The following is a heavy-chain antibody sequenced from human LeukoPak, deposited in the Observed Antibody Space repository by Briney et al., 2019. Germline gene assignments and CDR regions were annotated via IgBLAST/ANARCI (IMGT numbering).Heavy chain of an antibody. D-gene: IGHD3-16*02. V-gene: IGHV4-30-4*01. CDR3: ARVPRGSYPDY. CDR2: IYYSGST. CDR1: GGSISSGDYY. J-gene: IGHJ4*02. Sequence: PSQTLSLTCTVSGGSISSGDYYWSWIRQPPGKGLEWIGYIYYSGSTYYNPSLRSRVTISVDTSKNQFSLKLGSVTAADTAVYYCARVPRGSYPDYWGQGTLVTVSS.